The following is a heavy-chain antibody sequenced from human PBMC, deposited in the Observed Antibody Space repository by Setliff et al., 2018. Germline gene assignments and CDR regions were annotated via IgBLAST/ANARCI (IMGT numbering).Heavy chain of an antibody. V-gene: IGHV4-34*01. CDR2: IKHSGST. D-gene: IGHD4-4*01. CDR1: GGSFSGYY. Sequence: SETLSLTCAVYGGSFSGYYWSWIRQPPGKGLEWIGEIKHSGSTNYNPSLKSRVTISVDTSKNQFSLKLSSVTAADTAVYYCARAYSYYYYYMDVWGKGTTVTVSS. CDR3: ARAYSYYYYYMDV. J-gene: IGHJ6*03.